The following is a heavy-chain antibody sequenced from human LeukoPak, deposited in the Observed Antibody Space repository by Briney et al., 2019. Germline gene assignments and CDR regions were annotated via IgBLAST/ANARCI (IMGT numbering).Heavy chain of an antibody. CDR1: GGTFSSYA. CDR2: IIPIFGTA. J-gene: IGHJ4*02. CDR3: ARVGKGYCSGGSCYYFDY. V-gene: IGHV1-69*01. Sequence: GSSVKVSCKASGGTFSSYAISWVRQAPGQGLEWMGGIIPIFGTANYAQKFQGIVTITADESTSTAYMELSSLRSEDTAVYYCARVGKGYCSGGSCYYFDYWGQGTLVTVSS. D-gene: IGHD2-15*01.